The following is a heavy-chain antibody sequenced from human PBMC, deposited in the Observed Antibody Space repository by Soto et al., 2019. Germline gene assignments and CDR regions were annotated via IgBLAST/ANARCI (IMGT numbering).Heavy chain of an antibody. V-gene: IGHV1-69*13. J-gene: IGHJ6*02. CDR2: SIPIFGTA. Sequence: SVKVSCKASGGAFNNYPITWVRQAPGEGLEWMGGSIPIFGTANYAQKFQGRVTISVDESTSTAYMELSSLRSEDTAVYYCARGRGYSGDDHYYYFDMDVWGQGTTVTVSS. CDR1: GGAFNNYP. D-gene: IGHD5-12*01. CDR3: ARGRGYSGDDHYYYFDMDV.